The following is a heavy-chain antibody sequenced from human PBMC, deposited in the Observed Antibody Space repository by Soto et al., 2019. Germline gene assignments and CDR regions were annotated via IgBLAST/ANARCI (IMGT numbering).Heavy chain of an antibody. J-gene: IGHJ4*02. Sequence: PXETLSLTCTVAGCSVSSGGYYWSWIRQHPGTGLEWIGYIYYSGTTYFNPSLKSRASISLDTSKNEFSLKLTSVTAADTAVYYCARRALPQCINGVCYKDGFWDYWGQGTLVTVSS. CDR3: ARRALPQCINGVCYKDGFWDY. D-gene: IGHD2-8*01. V-gene: IGHV4-31*03. CDR1: GCSVSSGGYY. CDR2: IYYSGTT.